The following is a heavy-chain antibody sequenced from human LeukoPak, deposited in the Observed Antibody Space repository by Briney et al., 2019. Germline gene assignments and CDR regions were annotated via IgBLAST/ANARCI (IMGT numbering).Heavy chain of an antibody. D-gene: IGHD6-6*01. V-gene: IGHV4-34*01. CDR1: GSFRGYY. Sequence: SETLSLTCAVCGSFRGYYWSWIRQPPGKGPEWIGEINHSGSTNYNPSLKSQVTISVDTSKNQFSLKLSSVTAADTAVYYCARVGSSSSPYYFHYRGQGGLVTVSS. J-gene: IGHJ4*02. CDR3: ARVGSSSSPYYFHY. CDR2: INHSGST.